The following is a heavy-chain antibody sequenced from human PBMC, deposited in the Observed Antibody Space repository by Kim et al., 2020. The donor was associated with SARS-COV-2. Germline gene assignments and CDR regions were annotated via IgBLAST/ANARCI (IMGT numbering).Heavy chain of an antibody. V-gene: IGHV3-66*01. Sequence: STDYADSVKGRFTISRDNSKNTLYLQMNSLRAEDTAVYYCARGVAVAGFDYWGQGTLVTVSS. J-gene: IGHJ4*02. CDR3: ARGVAVAGFDY. D-gene: IGHD6-13*01. CDR2: ST.